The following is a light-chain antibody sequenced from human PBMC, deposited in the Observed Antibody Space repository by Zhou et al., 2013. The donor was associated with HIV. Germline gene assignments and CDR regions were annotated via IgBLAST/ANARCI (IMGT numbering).Light chain of an antibody. CDR1: LSVGSIF. V-gene: IGKV3-20*01. CDR2: GAS. J-gene: IGKJ2*01. CDR3: QQYGISPYT. Sequence: EIVMTQSPATLSVFPGERATLSCRASLSVGSIFLAWYQQKPGQAPRLLIYGASNRATGIPDRFSGSESGTDFILTISRLEPEDSAVYYCQQYGISPYTFGQGTKLEIK.